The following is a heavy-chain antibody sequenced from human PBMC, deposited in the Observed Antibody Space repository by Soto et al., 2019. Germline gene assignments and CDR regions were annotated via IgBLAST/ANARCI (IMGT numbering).Heavy chain of an antibody. CDR2: IYYSWST. CDR1: GGSISSYY. V-gene: IGHV4-59*01. CDR3: AGLRYSSGWRSYWYFDL. Sequence: QVQLQESGPGLVKPSETLSLTCTVSGGSISSYYWSWIRQPPGKGLEWIGYIYYSWSTNYNPSLKSRVTISVDTSKNQFSLKLSSVTAADTAVYYCAGLRYSSGWRSYWYFDLWGRGTLVTVSS. J-gene: IGHJ2*01. D-gene: IGHD6-19*01.